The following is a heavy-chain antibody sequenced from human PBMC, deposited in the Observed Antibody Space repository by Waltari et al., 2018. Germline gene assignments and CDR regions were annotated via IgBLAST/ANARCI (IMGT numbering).Heavy chain of an antibody. V-gene: IGHV4-34*01. D-gene: IGHD3-22*01. CDR3: ARGNYHDSPRLDW. CDR2: IYNNGHT. CDR1: AGSFGDDF. J-gene: IGHJ4*01. Sequence: QTQLHQWGAGLVKPSETLSLTCAVFAGSFGDDFWTWVRHSPGKGLESIGEIYNNGHTNYNPSPGRRVTISLDTSKNQFSRKLTSVTAADTAVYYCARGNYHDSPRLDWWGHGNLVTVSS.